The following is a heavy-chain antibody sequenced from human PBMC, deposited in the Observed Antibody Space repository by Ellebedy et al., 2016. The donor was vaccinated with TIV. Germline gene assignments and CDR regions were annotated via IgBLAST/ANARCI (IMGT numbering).Heavy chain of an antibody. CDR2: IIPIFGTA. CDR3: ARGDSGYFDWLLPPYYYYGMDV. Sequence: SVKVSXXASGYTFTSYDINWVRQAPGQGLEWMGGIIPIFGTANYAQKFQGRVTITADESTSTAYMELSSLRSEDTAVYYCARGDSGYFDWLLPPYYYYGMDVWGQGTTVTVSS. J-gene: IGHJ6*02. V-gene: IGHV1-69*13. D-gene: IGHD3-9*01. CDR1: GYTFTSYD.